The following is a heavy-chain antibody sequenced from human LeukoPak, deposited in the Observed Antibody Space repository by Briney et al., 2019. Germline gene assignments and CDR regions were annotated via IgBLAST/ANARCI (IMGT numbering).Heavy chain of an antibody. CDR3: ATVPSGNFDY. D-gene: IGHD3-3*01. Sequence: GASVKVSCKASGYTFTGYYMHWVRQAPGQGLEWMGWMNPNSGNTGYAQKFQGRVTMTRNTSISTAYMELSSLRSEDTAVYYCATVPSGNFDYWGQGTLVTVSS. CDR2: MNPNSGNT. V-gene: IGHV1-8*02. CDR1: GYTFTGYY. J-gene: IGHJ4*02.